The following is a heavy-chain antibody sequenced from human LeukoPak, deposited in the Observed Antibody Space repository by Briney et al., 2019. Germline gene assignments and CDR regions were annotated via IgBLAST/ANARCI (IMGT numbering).Heavy chain of an antibody. Sequence: SVKVSCKASEGTFSSYAISWVRQAPGQGLEWMGGIIPIFGTANYAQKFQGRVTITTDESTSTAYMELSSLRSEDTAVYYCARVRLPLVWFDPWGQGTLVTVSS. V-gene: IGHV1-69*05. CDR1: EGTFSSYA. D-gene: IGHD4-17*01. CDR3: ARVRLPLVWFDP. CDR2: IIPIFGTA. J-gene: IGHJ5*02.